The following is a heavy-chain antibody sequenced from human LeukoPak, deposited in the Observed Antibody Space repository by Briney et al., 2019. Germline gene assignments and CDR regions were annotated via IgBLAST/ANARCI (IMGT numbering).Heavy chain of an antibody. Sequence: NPSGTLSLTCAVSGGSISSYNWWSWVRPAPGKGLEWIGEIYRGGSTNYNPSLKTRVTISVDKSKNQFSLKLSSVTAADTAVYYCARNGDYCIDVWGKGTTVTVSS. J-gene: IGHJ6*03. CDR2: IYRGGST. V-gene: IGHV4-4*02. D-gene: IGHD2-8*01. CDR3: ARNGDYCIDV. CDR1: GGSISSYNW.